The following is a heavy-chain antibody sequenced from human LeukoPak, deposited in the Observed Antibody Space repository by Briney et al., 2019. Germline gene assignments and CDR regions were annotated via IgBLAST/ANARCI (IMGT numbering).Heavy chain of an antibody. CDR1: GFSFRDYW. CDR3: VRALGDA. CDR2: INIEGTII. J-gene: IGHJ5*02. V-gene: IGHV3-74*01. Sequence: PGGSLRLSCVASGFSFRDYWIHWVRQVPGEGLVWVAQINIEGTIISYAESVKGRFTISKDDAKNTLYLQMNSLRVEDTAIYYCVRALGDAWGQGTLVTVSS. D-gene: IGHD7-27*01.